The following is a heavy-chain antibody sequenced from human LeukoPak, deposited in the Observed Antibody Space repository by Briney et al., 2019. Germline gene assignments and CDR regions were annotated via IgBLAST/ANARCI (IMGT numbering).Heavy chain of an antibody. Sequence: APVKVPCKASGYTFTGYYTHWVRQAPGQGLEWMGRINPNSGGTNYAQKFQGRVTMTRDTSISTAYMELSRLRSDDTAVYYCARDSLEWLSFDYWGQGTLVTVSS. V-gene: IGHV1-2*06. J-gene: IGHJ4*02. CDR1: GYTFTGYY. CDR2: INPNSGGT. D-gene: IGHD3-3*01. CDR3: ARDSLEWLSFDY.